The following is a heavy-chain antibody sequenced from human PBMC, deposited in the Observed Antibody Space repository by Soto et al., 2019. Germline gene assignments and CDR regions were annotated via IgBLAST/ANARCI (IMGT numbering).Heavy chain of an antibody. CDR3: AKRRGAGGHFDY. CDR1: GFTFSSYA. V-gene: IGHV3-23*01. D-gene: IGHD2-15*01. CDR2: VSIGGST. J-gene: IGHJ4*02. Sequence: DVQLLESGGGLVQPEGSLRLSCAASGFTFSSYAMGWVRQGPGKGLDWVAVVSIGGSTHYADSVRGRFTISRDNSKNTLSLQMNSLTAEDTAVYFCAKRRGAGGHFDYWGQGALVTVSS.